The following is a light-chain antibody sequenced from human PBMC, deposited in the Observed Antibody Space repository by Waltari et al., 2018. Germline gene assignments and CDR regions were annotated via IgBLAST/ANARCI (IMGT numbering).Light chain of an antibody. Sequence: LMTQSPALLSVSPGERATLSGRASQRVANNLAWYQQKNGQAPRLLIYGASTRATGVPASLSGSASGTEFTLTISNLQSADFAVYFCQQYNNWPWTFGQGTRVEI. CDR1: QRVANN. CDR3: QQYNNWPWT. V-gene: IGKV3-15*01. J-gene: IGKJ1*01. CDR2: GAS.